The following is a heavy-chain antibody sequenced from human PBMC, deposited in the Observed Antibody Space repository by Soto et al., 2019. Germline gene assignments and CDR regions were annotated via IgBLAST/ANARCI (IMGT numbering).Heavy chain of an antibody. CDR1: GGSFSGYY. D-gene: IGHD3-3*01. CDR2: INHSGST. Sequence: NPSETLSLTCAVYGGSFSGYYWSWIRQPPGKGLEWIGEINHSGSTNYNPSLKSRVTISVDTSKNQFSLKLSSVTAADTAVYYCARGELRFLEWPQRGYYYYGMDVWGQGTTVTVSS. J-gene: IGHJ6*02. V-gene: IGHV4-34*01. CDR3: ARGELRFLEWPQRGYYYYGMDV.